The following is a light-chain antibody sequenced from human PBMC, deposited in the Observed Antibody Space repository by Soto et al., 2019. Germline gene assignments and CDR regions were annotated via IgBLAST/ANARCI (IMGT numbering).Light chain of an antibody. Sequence: DIQMTQSPSFLSASVGDRVTITCRASQSITTYLNWYQQKPGKAPRLLMYGASNLQSGVPSRFSGSGSGTAFTLTIISLQPDDFSTYFRHQTHSLPHTVGHGTKVDTK. V-gene: IGKV1-39*01. CDR3: HQTHSLPHT. J-gene: IGKJ1*01. CDR1: QSITTY. CDR2: GAS.